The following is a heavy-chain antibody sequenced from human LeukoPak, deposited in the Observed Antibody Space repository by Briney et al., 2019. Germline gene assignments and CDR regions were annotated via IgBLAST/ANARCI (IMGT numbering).Heavy chain of an antibody. V-gene: IGHV4-30-4*01. Sequence: DPSETLSLTCTVSGGSISSGDYYWSWIRQPPGKGLEWIGYIYYGGSTYYNPSLKSRVSISVDTSKNQFSLKLSSVTAADTAVYYCARDRVYYWYFDLWGRGTLVTVSS. J-gene: IGHJ2*01. CDR1: GGSISSGDYY. CDR2: IYYGGST. D-gene: IGHD6-13*01. CDR3: ARDRVYYWYFDL.